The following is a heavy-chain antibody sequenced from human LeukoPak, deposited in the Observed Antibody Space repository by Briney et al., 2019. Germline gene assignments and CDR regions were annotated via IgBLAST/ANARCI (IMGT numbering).Heavy chain of an antibody. CDR2: IYYSGST. V-gene: IGHV4-59*12. CDR3: ARSPFVVVTGNAFDI. J-gene: IGHJ3*02. CDR1: GGSISSYY. Sequence: PSETLSLTCTVSGGSISSYYWSWIRQPPGKGLEWIGYIYYSGSTNYNPSLKSRVTISVDTSKNQFSLKLSSVTAADTAVYYCARSPFVVVTGNAFDIWGQGTMVTVSS. D-gene: IGHD2-21*02.